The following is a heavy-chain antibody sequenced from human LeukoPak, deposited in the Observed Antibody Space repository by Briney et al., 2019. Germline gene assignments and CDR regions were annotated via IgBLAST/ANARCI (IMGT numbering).Heavy chain of an antibody. Sequence: GGSLRLSCAASGFTFSSYEMNWVRQAPGKGLEWVSYISSSGNTKFYADSVKGRFAISRDKAKNSLYLQMNSLRDEDTAVYYCARVDVVIDYWGQGTLVT. CDR2: ISSSGNTK. D-gene: IGHD3-22*01. J-gene: IGHJ4*02. CDR3: ARVDVVIDY. V-gene: IGHV3-48*03. CDR1: GFTFSSYE.